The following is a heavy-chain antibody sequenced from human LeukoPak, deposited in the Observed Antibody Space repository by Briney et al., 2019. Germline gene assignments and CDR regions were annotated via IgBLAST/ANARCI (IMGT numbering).Heavy chain of an antibody. Sequence: SETLSLTCAVYGGSLSGYFWTWIRQSPGKGLEWIGEINHSGSTNYNPSLESRVTMSVDTSKNQFSLSLSSVTAADTAVYYCARHISGAATLDWGQGTLVTVSS. J-gene: IGHJ4*02. D-gene: IGHD3-3*02. CDR3: ARHISGAATLD. CDR2: INHSGST. V-gene: IGHV4-34*01. CDR1: GGSLSGYF.